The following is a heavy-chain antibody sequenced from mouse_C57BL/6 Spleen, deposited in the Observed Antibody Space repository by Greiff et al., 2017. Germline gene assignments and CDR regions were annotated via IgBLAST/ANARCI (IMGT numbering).Heavy chain of an antibody. V-gene: IGHV1-81*01. CDR2: LYPRSGNT. J-gene: IGHJ1*03. D-gene: IGHD1-1*01. CDR3: ARRSITTVWYFDV. CDR1: GYTFTSYG. Sequence: VKLQQSGAELVRPGASVKLSCKASGYTFTSYGISWVKQRTGQGLEWIGELYPRSGNTYYNEKFKGKATLTADKSSSTSYMELLSLTSDDSAVYFCARRSITTVWYFDVWGTGTTLTVSS.